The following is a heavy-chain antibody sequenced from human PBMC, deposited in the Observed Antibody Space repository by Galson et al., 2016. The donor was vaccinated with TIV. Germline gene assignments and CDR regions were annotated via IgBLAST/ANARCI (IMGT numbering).Heavy chain of an antibody. V-gene: IGHV4-4*02. CDR3: AGSAPPDV. CDR1: GASITTFYW. Sequence: ETLSLTCGVSGASITTFYWWTWVRQPPGKGLEWIGDISHTGITNYNPSRRGRVTISVVKSTHQFPLTMTSVTDADSAMYYCAGSAPPDVWGQGTLVTVSS. J-gene: IGHJ4*02. CDR2: ISHTGIT.